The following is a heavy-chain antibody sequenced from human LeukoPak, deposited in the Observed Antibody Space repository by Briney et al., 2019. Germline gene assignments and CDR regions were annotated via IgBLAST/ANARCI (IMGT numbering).Heavy chain of an antibody. CDR3: AKGHNYYYYGMDV. V-gene: IGHV3-23*01. Sequence: GGSLRLSCAASGFTFSSYAMSWVRQAPGKGLEWVSAISGSGGSTYYADSVKGRFTISRDNSKDTLYLQMNSLRAEDTAVYYCAKGHNYYYYGMDVWGQGTTVTVSS. CDR2: ISGSGGST. CDR1: GFTFSSYA. J-gene: IGHJ6*02.